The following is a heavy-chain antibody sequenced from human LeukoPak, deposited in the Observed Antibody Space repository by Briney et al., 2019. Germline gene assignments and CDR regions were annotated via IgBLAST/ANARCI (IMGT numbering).Heavy chain of an antibody. J-gene: IGHJ3*01. V-gene: IGHV3-23*01. Sequence: GGSLRLSCAASGFTFSSFAMSWVRQAPGKGLEWVSAISGSAGSTYYADSVKGRFTISRDNSKRTLYPQMNSLRAEDTAMYYCAKAGKPVVGYCSSTSCYEEAFDVWGQGTMVTVSA. CDR1: GFTFSSFA. CDR3: AKAGKPVVGYCSSTSCYEEAFDV. CDR2: ISGSAGST. D-gene: IGHD2-2*01.